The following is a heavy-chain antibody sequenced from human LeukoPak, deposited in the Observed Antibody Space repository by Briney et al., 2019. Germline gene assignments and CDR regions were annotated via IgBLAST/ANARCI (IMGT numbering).Heavy chain of an antibody. J-gene: IGHJ4*02. D-gene: IGHD2-15*01. CDR2: ISSSSSYI. Sequence: GGSLRLSCAASGFTFSSYSMNWVRQAPGKGLEWVSSISSSSSYIYYADSVKGRFTISRDNAKNSLYLQMNSLRAEDTAVYYCARDRGYCSGGSCPYYFDYWGQGTLVTVSS. V-gene: IGHV3-21*01. CDR1: GFTFSSYS. CDR3: ARDRGYCSGGSCPYYFDY.